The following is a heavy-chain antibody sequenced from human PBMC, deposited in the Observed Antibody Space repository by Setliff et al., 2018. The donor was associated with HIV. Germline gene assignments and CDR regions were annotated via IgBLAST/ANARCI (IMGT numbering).Heavy chain of an antibody. D-gene: IGHD2-2*01. J-gene: IGHJ5*02. CDR2: ISHNGNSM. Sequence: GGSLRLSCAASGFTFSSYAMTCIRQAPGKGLEWVSYISHNGNSMYYADSVKGRFTISRDNAKNSLCLQMNSLRAEDTALYYCAKDIIPAGLFHDLWGQGTLVTVSS. CDR3: AKDIIPAGLFHDL. CDR1: GFTFSSYA. V-gene: IGHV3-21*05.